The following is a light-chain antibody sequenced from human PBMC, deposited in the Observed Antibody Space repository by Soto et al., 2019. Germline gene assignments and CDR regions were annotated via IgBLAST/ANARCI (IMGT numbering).Light chain of an antibody. Sequence: EIVLTQSPVTLSLSPGERATLSCRASQSVSNSLAWYQQRPGQPPRLLIYDASNRATGIPARFSGSGSGTDFTLTISSLEPEDFAVYYCQQRSNWPRTFGQGTKLEIK. CDR1: QSVSNS. J-gene: IGKJ2*01. V-gene: IGKV3-11*01. CDR2: DAS. CDR3: QQRSNWPRT.